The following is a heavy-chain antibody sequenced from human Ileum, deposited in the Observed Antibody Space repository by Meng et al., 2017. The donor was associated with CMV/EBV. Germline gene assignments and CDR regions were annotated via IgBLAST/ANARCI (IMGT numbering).Heavy chain of an antibody. Sequence: WGSLRLSCAVYGGSFSGYYWSWIRQPPGKGLEWIGEINHSGSTNYNPSLKSRVTISVDTSKNQFSLKLSSVTAADTAVYYCARRFSSSGFDYWGQGTLVTVSS. CDR3: ARRFSSSGFDY. D-gene: IGHD6-13*01. CDR1: GGSFSGYY. V-gene: IGHV4-34*01. J-gene: IGHJ4*02. CDR2: INHSGST.